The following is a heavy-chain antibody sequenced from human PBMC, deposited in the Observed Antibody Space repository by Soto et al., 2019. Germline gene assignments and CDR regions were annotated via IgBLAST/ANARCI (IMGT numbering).Heavy chain of an antibody. J-gene: IGHJ4*02. CDR2: ISYTGST. Sequence: AETLSLTCTVSGGSLSGSYCILIRKAPGKSLEWIASISYTGSTTHNPSLKSRVTLSVDTSKNQFSLSLTSVTPADTAAYYCATGGGWLHNSYIRGLYFDYWGQGVLVTVSS. V-gene: IGHV4-59*01. CDR3: ATGGGWLHNSYIRGLYFDY. CDR1: GGSLSGSY. D-gene: IGHD3-3*02.